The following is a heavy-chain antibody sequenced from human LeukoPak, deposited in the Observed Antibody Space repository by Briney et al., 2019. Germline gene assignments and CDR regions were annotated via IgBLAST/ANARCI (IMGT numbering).Heavy chain of an antibody. J-gene: IGHJ4*02. CDR3: ARERWIVATTTPYYFDY. CDR2: IIPIFGTA. CDR1: GGTFISYD. V-gene: IGHV1-69*13. Sequence: ASVKVSCKASGGTFISYDISWVRQAPGQGLEWMGWIIPIFGTANYAQKFQGRVTITADESTSTAYMELSSLRSEDTAVYYGARERWIVATTTPYYFDYWGQGTLVTVSS. D-gene: IGHD5-12*01.